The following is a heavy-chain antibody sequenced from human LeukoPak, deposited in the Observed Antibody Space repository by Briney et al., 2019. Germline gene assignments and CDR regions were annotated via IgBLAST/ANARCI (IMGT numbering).Heavy chain of an antibody. CDR2: VYDTGET. D-gene: IGHD4/OR15-4a*01. CDR3: AKHDGLSPFLEYFHH. Sequence: SQTLSLTCIVSGGSISNGDYYWSWIRQPPGKGLEWIGSVYDTGETYFNPSLMSRVTMSVDRSKNRFSLQLNSVTAADTAVYYCAKHDGLSPFLEYFHHWGQGTLVTVSS. J-gene: IGHJ1*01. V-gene: IGHV4-30-2*01. CDR1: GGSISNGDYY.